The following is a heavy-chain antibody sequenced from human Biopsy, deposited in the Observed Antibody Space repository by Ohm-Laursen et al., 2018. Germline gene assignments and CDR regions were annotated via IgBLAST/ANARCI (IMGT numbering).Heavy chain of an antibody. CDR1: GFTFEDYA. J-gene: IGHJ4*02. CDR3: VNATASYDSRAYYYGY. Sequence: SLRLSCAASGFTFEDYAMHWVRQVPGKGLEWVSGISWSSAHIDYADSVKGRFTISRDNAKKSLYLQLNILRAEDTALYYYVNATASYDSRAYYYGYWGQGTLVTVSS. CDR2: ISWSSAHI. V-gene: IGHV3-9*01. D-gene: IGHD3-22*01.